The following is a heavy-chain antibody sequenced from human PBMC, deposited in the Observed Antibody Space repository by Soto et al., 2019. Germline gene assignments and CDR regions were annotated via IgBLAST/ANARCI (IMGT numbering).Heavy chain of an antibody. CDR2: ISSSSSYI. CDR3: ASGRYCSSTSCYIDY. J-gene: IGHJ4*02. CDR1: GFTFSSYS. Sequence: EVQLVESGGGLVKSGGSLRLSCAASGFTFSSYSMNWVRQAPGKGLEWVSSISSSSSYIYYPDSVKGRFTISRDNAKNSLYLQMNSLRAEDTAVYYCASGRYCSSTSCYIDYWGQGTLVTVSS. D-gene: IGHD2-2*02. V-gene: IGHV3-21*01.